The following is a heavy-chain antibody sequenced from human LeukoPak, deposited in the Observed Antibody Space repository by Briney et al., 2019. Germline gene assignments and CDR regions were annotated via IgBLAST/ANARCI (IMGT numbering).Heavy chain of an antibody. CDR2: INPNSGGT. Sequence: ASVKVSCKASGYTFTGYYMHWVRQAPGQGLEWMGWINPNSGGTNYAQKFQGRVTMTRDTSISTAYMEVSRLTSDDTAVYYCARDRWGMGYYFDYWGQGTLVTVSS. D-gene: IGHD4-23*01. J-gene: IGHJ4*02. CDR3: ARDRWGMGYYFDY. CDR1: GYTFTGYY. V-gene: IGHV1-2*02.